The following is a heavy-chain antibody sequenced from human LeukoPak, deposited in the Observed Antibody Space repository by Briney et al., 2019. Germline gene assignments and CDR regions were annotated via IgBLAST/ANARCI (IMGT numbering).Heavy chain of an antibody. D-gene: IGHD3-10*01. CDR2: TYYRSKWYD. CDR1: GDRVSRDNAV. J-gene: IGHJ3*01. CDR3: VRETVLLVASNAFDV. V-gene: IGHV6-1*01. Sequence: SQTLSLTCAISGDRVSRDNAVWNWIRQSPSRGLEWLGRTYYRSKWYDDYAVSVKGRIVINAETSKSQFSLHLKSVTPEDTAVYYCVRETVLLVASNAFDVWGQGTMVTVSS.